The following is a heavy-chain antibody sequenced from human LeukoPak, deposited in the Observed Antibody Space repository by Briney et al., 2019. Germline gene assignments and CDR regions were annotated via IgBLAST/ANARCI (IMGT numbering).Heavy chain of an antibody. Sequence: ASVKVSCKTSGYIFTSYPLNWVRQAPGQGLEWMGWINTNTEHPTYAQGFTGRFVFSLDTSVRTAFLQINSLQTEDTAVYYCAKGGVPFYYGSGSYCPAWGQGTLVTVSS. J-gene: IGHJ5*02. V-gene: IGHV7-4-1*02. CDR2: INTNTEHP. D-gene: IGHD3-10*01. CDR1: GYIFTSYP. CDR3: AKGGVPFYYGSGSYCPA.